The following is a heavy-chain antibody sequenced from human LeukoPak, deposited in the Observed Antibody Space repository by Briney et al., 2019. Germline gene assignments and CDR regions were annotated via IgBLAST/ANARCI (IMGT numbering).Heavy chain of an antibody. CDR2: IIPIFGTA. D-gene: IGHD3-16*01. V-gene: IGHV1-69*01. CDR1: GGTFSSYA. Sequence: SVKVSCKASGGTFSSYAISWVRQAPGQGLEWMGGIIPIFGTANYAQKFQGRVTITADESTSTAYMELSSLRSEDTAVYYCARDRVEVPYKYDWGLDAFDIWGQGTMATVSS. CDR3: ARDRVEVPYKYDWGLDAFDI. J-gene: IGHJ3*02.